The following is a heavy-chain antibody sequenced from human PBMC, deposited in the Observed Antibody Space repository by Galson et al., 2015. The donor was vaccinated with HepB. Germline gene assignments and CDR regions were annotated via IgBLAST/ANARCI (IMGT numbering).Heavy chain of an antibody. CDR2: MSGSGDST. J-gene: IGHJ4*02. CDR3: AKDLHPHVVRGVAND. Sequence: SLRLSCAASGFTFSIYAMNWVRQAPGKGLEWVSAMSGSGDSTYYVDSVKGRFTISRDNSKNTLSLQMNSLTAEDTAVYYCAKDLHPHVVRGVANDWGQGALVTVSS. CDR1: GFTFSIYA. V-gene: IGHV3-23*01. D-gene: IGHD3-10*01.